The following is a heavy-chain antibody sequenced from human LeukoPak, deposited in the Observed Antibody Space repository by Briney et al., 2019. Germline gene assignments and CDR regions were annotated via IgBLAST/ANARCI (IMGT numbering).Heavy chain of an antibody. Sequence: SVKVSCKASGGTFSNYGISWVRQAPGQGLEWMGGIIPIFGTANYAQKFQGRVTITADESTSTAYMELSSLRSEDTAVYYCARSGYSSSWYIFAGFDPWGQGTLVTVSS. V-gene: IGHV1-69*13. D-gene: IGHD6-13*01. CDR3: ARSGYSSSWYIFAGFDP. CDR1: GGTFSNYG. CDR2: IIPIFGTA. J-gene: IGHJ5*02.